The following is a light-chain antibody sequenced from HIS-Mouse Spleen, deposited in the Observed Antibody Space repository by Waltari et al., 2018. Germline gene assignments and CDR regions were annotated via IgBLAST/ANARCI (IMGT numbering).Light chain of an antibody. CDR1: SSDVGGYNY. J-gene: IGLJ3*02. CDR3: SSYTSSSTWV. V-gene: IGLV2-14*03. CDR2: DVS. Sequence: QSALTQPASVSGSPGQSITIPCTGTSSDVGGYNYVSWYQQHPGKPPKLMIYDVSNRPSGVSNRFSGSKSGNTASLTISGLQAEDEADYYCSSYTSSSTWVFGGGTKLTVL.